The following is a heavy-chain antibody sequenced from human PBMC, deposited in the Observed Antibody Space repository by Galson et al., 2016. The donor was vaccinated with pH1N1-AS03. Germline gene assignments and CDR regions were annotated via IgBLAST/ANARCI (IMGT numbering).Heavy chain of an antibody. D-gene: IGHD5-12*01. CDR3: VREGISTGYSFDI. CDR1: GFTFSSYG. J-gene: IGHJ3*02. CDR2: IWYDGSKK. V-gene: IGHV3-33*01. Sequence: SLRLSCAASGFTFSSYGMHWVRQAPGKGLEWVALIWYDGSKKDYADFVKGRFTISRDNSENRVYLQVNRLRDEDTAVYYCVREGISTGYSFDIWGQGTMVTVSS.